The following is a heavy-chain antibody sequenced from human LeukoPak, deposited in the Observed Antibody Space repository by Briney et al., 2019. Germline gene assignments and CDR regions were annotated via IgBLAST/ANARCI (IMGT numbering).Heavy chain of an antibody. CDR3: ARDQFRADPYYYDSSARGAFDI. Sequence: SETLSLTCTVSGGSISSYYWSWIRQPAGKGLEWIGRIYTSGSTNYNPSLKSRVTMSVDTSKNQFSLKLSSVTAADTSVYYCARDQFRADPYYYDSSARGAFDIWGQGTMVTVSS. CDR2: IYTSGST. V-gene: IGHV4-4*07. D-gene: IGHD3-22*01. J-gene: IGHJ3*02. CDR1: GGSISSYY.